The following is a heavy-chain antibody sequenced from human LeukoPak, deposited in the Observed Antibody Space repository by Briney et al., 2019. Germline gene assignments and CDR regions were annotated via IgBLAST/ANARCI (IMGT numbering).Heavy chain of an antibody. CDR1: GFTFSRYG. D-gene: IGHD3-16*01. CDR3: SKDLVGVAAVTFDY. Sequence: PGGSPRLSCTASGFTFSRYGMYWVRQAPGKGLEWVAFIRYDGSNKYYADSVKGRFTISRDNPKNTLYLQMNSLRADDTAVYYCSKDLVGVAAVTFDYWGERTLGTVSS. CDR2: IRYDGSNK. V-gene: IGHV3-30*02. J-gene: IGHJ4*02.